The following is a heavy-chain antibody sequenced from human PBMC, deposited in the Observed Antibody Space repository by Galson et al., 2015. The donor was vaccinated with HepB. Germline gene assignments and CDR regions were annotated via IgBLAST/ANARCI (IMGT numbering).Heavy chain of an antibody. D-gene: IGHD3-10*01. J-gene: IGHJ4*02. CDR1: GYSFTSYW. CDR3: ARQGIITMVRGVINPTPDDY. CDR2: IYPGDSDT. Sequence: QSGAEVKKPGESLKISCKGSGYSFTSYWIGWVRQMPGKGLEWMGIIYPGDSDTRYSPSFQGHVTISADKSISTAYLQWSSLKASDTAMYYCARQGIITMVRGVINPTPDDYWGQGTLVTVSS. V-gene: IGHV5-51*01.